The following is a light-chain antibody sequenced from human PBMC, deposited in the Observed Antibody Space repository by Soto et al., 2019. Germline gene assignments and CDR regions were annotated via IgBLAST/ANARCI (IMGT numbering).Light chain of an antibody. J-gene: IGLJ1*01. CDR2: EVS. V-gene: IGLV2-8*01. Sequence: QSALTQPPSASGSPGQSVTISCTGTSIDVGGYNYVSWYQQHPGKAPKLMIYEVSKRPSGVPDRFSGSKSGNTASLTVSGLQAEEEADYYCSSYAGSNNVFGTGTKVTVL. CDR1: SIDVGGYNY. CDR3: SSYAGSNNV.